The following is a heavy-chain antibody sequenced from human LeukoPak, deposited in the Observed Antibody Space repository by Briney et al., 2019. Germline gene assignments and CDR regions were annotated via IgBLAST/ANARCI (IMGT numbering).Heavy chain of an antibody. Sequence: SQTLSLTCTVSGGSISSGSYYWSRIRQPAGKGLEWIGRIYTSGSTNYNPSLKSRVTISVDTSKNQFSLKLSSVTAADTAVYYCAREVRERYCSSTSCYYYFDYWGQGTLVTVSS. CDR1: GGSISSGSYY. CDR3: AREVRERYCSSTSCYYYFDY. V-gene: IGHV4-61*02. CDR2: IYTSGST. J-gene: IGHJ4*02. D-gene: IGHD2-2*01.